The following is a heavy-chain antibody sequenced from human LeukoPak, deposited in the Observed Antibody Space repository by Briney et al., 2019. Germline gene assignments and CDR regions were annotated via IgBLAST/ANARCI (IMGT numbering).Heavy chain of an antibody. CDR3: ARGKYNWNDIFENWFDP. V-gene: IGHV1-8*01. J-gene: IGHJ5*02. D-gene: IGHD1-1*01. CDR2: MNYNSGNT. CDR1: GYTFTSFD. Sequence: ASVKVSCKASGYTFTSFDINWVRQATGQGLEWMGWMNYNSGNTGYAQKFQGRVIMTRNISISTAYMELSSLRSEDSAVYYCARGKYNWNDIFENWFDPWGQGTLVTVSS.